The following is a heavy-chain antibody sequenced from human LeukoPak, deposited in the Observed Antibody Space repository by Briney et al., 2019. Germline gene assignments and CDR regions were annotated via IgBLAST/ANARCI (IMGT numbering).Heavy chain of an antibody. J-gene: IGHJ3*02. CDR1: GGSISSYY. V-gene: IGHV4-59*01. CDR3: ARVGSSGWLGGAFDI. D-gene: IGHD6-19*01. CDR2: IYYSGST. Sequence: SETRSLTCTVSGGSISSYYWSWIRQPPGKGLEWIGYIYYSGSTNYNPSLKSRVTISVDTSKNQFSLKLSSVTAADTAVYYCARVGSSGWLGGAFDIWGQGTMVTVSS.